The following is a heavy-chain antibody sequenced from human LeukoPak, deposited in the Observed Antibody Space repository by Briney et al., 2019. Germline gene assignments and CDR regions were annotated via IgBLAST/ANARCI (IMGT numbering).Heavy chain of an antibody. V-gene: IGHV1-18*01. J-gene: IGHJ6*03. CDR2: ISAYNSNT. CDR3: ARGRYCSSTSCYKVYYYYMDV. D-gene: IGHD2-2*02. Sequence: ASVKLSCKASGYTFTTYGISWVRQAPGQGLEWMGCISAYNSNTNYEQELQDRFTMTTDTSTSTAYMELRSLRADDTAVYYCARGRYCSSTSCYKVYYYYMDVWGKGTTVTVSS. CDR1: GYTFTTYG.